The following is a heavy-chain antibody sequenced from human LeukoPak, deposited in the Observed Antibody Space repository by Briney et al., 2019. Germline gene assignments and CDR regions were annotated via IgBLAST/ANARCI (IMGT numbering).Heavy chain of an antibody. CDR3: ARGQGGGFDP. CDR1: GYTFANYG. CDR2: ISAYNGHK. J-gene: IGHJ5*02. Sequence: ASVKVSCKASGYTFANYGISWVRQAPGQGLEWMGWISAYNGHKKYAQNLQDRVTMTTDTSTSTGYMELRSLTSDDTAVYYCARGQGGGFDPWGQGTLVTVSS. V-gene: IGHV1-18*01. D-gene: IGHD1-26*01.